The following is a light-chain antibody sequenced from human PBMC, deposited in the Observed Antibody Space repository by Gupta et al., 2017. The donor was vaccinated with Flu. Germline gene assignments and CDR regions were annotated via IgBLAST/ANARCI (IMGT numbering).Light chain of an antibody. CDR1: QSVSSSY. Sequence: RVTLSCRASQSVSSSYLTWYQQKPGQAPRLLIYGASTRATGIPARFSGSGSGTDFTLTISSLQPEDFAVYYCQQDYNLPRGTFGQGTKVEIK. J-gene: IGKJ1*01. V-gene: IGKV3D-7*01. CDR3: QQDYNLPRGT. CDR2: GAS.